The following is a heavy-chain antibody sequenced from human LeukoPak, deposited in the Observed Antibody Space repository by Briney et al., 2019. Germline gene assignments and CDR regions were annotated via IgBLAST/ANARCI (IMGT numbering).Heavy chain of an antibody. CDR1: GFTFSSYA. V-gene: IGHV3-30-3*01. CDR2: ISYDGSNK. J-gene: IGHJ4*02. D-gene: IGHD1-1*01. Sequence: GGSLRLSCAASGFTFSSYAMHWVRQAPGKGLEWVAVISYDGSNKYYADSVKGRFTISRDNSKNTLYLQMNSLRAEDTAVYYCARDLNWDYWGQGTLVTVSS. CDR3: ARDLNWDY.